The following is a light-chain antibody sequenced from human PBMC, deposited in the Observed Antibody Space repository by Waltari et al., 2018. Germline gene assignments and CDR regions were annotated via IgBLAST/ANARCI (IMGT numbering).Light chain of an antibody. V-gene: IGKV2-28*01. CDR3: MQALQAPYT. CDR1: QSLVFSDGNNY. CDR2: EVS. Sequence: DIVMTQSPLSLPVTPGEPASISCRFSQSLVFSDGNNYLDWYQQKPGQSPQLLVYEVSKRASGVPDRFSGSGSGTDFTLKISRVEAEDVGVYYCMQALQAPYTFGQGTKLEIK. J-gene: IGKJ2*01.